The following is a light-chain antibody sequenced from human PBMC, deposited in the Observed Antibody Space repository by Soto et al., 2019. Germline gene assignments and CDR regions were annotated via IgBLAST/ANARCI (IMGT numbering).Light chain of an antibody. CDR2: LEGSGSY. CDR1: SGHSSYI. CDR3: ETWDSNTHTV. Sequence: QSVLTQSSSASASLGSSVKLTCTLSSGHSSYIIAWHQQQPGKAPRYLMKLEGSGSYNKGSGVPDRFSGSSSGADRYLTISNLQVEDEADYYCETWDSNTHTVFGGGTPLTVL. J-gene: IGLJ3*02. V-gene: IGLV4-60*02.